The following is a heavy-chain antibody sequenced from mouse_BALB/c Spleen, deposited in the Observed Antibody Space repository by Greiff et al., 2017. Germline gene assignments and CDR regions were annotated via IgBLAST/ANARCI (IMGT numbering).Heavy chain of an antibody. V-gene: IGHV5-6-5*01. CDR1: GFTFSSYA. J-gene: IGHJ2*01. CDR3: ARGRVMITTPFDY. D-gene: IGHD2-4*01. CDR2: ISSGGST. Sequence: EVQLQESGGGLVKPGGSLKLSCAASGFTFSSYAMSWVRQTPEKRLEWVASISSGGSTYYPDSVKGRFTISRDNARNILYLQMSSLRSEDTAMYYCARGRVMITTPFDYWGQGTTLTVSS.